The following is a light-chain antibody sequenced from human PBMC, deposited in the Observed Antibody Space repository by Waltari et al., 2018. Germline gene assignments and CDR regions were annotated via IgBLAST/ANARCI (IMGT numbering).Light chain of an antibody. CDR3: QQYYKYPPIA. J-gene: IGKJ5*01. Sequence: RASQGISSYLAWYQQKPGKVPKLLIYAASTLQSGVPSRFSGSGSGTDFILTSSCLQSEDFATYYCQQYYKYPPIAFGQGTRLEIK. CDR2: AAS. V-gene: IGKV1-8*01. CDR1: QGISSY.